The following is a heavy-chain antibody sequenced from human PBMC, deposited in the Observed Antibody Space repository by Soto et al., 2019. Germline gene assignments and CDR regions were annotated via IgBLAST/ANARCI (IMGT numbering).Heavy chain of an antibody. CDR2: TKQDGSEK. J-gene: IGHJ6*03. D-gene: IGHD1-7*01. Sequence: EVQLVESGGGLVQPGGSLRLSCAASGFTFSSYRMSWVRQAPGKGLEWVANTKQDGSEKNYVDSVKGRFSISRDNAKNSLYLQMNSLRVEDTAVYYCASVSSATTGGWQRNYYYYMDVWGKGTTVTVSS. CDR1: GFTFSSYR. V-gene: IGHV3-7*01. CDR3: ASVSSATTGGWQRNYYYYMDV.